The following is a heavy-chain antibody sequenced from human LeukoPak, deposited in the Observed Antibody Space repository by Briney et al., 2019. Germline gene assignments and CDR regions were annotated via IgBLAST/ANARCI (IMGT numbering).Heavy chain of an antibody. J-gene: IGHJ4*02. CDR1: GFTFSSYG. V-gene: IGHV3-30*18. CDR3: AKDKSSSGYWYYFDY. CDR2: LSFDGSNK. D-gene: IGHD3-22*01. Sequence: PGGSLRLSCAASGFTFSSYGMHWVRQAPGKGLEWVAVLSFDGSNKYYADSVKGRFTISRDNSKNTLYLQMNSLRDEDTAVYYCAKDKSSSGYWYYFDYWGQGTLVTVSS.